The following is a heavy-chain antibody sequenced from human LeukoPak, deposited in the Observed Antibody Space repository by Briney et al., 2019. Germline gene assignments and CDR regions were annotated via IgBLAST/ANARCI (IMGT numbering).Heavy chain of an antibody. CDR1: GGSFSGYY. J-gene: IGHJ4*02. CDR3: ARGSGWYGLDY. V-gene: IGHV4-34*01. D-gene: IGHD6-19*01. Sequence: SETLSLTCAVYGGSFSGYYWSWIRQPLGKGLEWIGEINHSGSTNYNPSLKSRVTISVDTSKNQFSLKLSSVTAADTAVYYCARGSGWYGLDYWGQGTLVTVSS. CDR2: INHSGST.